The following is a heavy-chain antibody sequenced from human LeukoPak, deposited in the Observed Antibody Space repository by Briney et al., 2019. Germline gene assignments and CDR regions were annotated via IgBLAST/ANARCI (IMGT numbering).Heavy chain of an antibody. J-gene: IGHJ4*02. CDR2: NEWDDDK. D-gene: IGHD2/OR15-2a*01. V-gene: IGHV2-5*02. CDR3: AHNGPFRLGLTHFDY. Sequence: SGPTLVKPTQALTLTFTFSGFSLSTRGEGGGWIRQPPGKAVGWVALNEWDDDKRYTPSLKRRLTITKDTSKNQVVLTMTNMDPVDTATYYCAHNGPFRLGLTHFDYWGQGTLVTVSS. CDR1: GFSLSTRGEG.